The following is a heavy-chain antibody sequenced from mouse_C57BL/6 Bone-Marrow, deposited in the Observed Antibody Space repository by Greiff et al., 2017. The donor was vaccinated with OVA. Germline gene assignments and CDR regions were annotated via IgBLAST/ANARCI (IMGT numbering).Heavy chain of an antibody. CDR2: INPNNGGT. Sequence: EVQLQQSGPELVKPGASVKISCKASGYTFTDYYMNWVKQSHGKSLEWIGDINPNNGGTSYNQKFKGKATLTVDKSSSTAYMELRSLTSEDSAVYYCARLRIYYGNYEFDYWGQGTTLTVSS. D-gene: IGHD2-1*01. J-gene: IGHJ2*01. CDR3: ARLRIYYGNYEFDY. V-gene: IGHV1-26*01. CDR1: GYTFTDYY.